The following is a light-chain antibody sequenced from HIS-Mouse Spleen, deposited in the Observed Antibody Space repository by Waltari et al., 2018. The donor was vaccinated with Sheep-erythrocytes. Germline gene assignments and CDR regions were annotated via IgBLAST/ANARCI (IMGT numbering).Light chain of an antibody. CDR2: DVS. J-gene: IGLJ1*01. CDR1: SRAVGCYNY. Sequence: QSALTQPRSVSGSPAQSVTLPCTGTSRAVGCYNYLSWYQQHPGKAPKLMFYDVSKRPSGVPDRFSGSKSGNTASLTISGLQAEDEADYYCCSYAGSYNHVFATGTKVTVL. V-gene: IGLV2-11*01. CDR3: CSYAGSYNHV.